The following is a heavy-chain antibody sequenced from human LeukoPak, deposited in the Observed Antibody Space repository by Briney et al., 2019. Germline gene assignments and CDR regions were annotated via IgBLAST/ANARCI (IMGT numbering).Heavy chain of an antibody. Sequence: GGSLRLSCAASGFTFSSYAMSWVRQAPGKGLEWVSAISGSGGSTYYADSVKGRFTISRDNSKNTLYLQMNSLRADDTAVYYCARKTDSSGSGDYWGQGTLVTVSS. CDR1: GFTFSSYA. CDR3: ARKTDSSGSGDY. V-gene: IGHV3-23*01. D-gene: IGHD3-22*01. J-gene: IGHJ4*02. CDR2: ISGSGGST.